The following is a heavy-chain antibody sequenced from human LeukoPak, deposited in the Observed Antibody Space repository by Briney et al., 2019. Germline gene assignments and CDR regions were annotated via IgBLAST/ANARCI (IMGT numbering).Heavy chain of an antibody. V-gene: IGHV3-23*01. J-gene: IGHJ4*02. Sequence: AGGSLRLSCAASAFTLAGHTMTWLRQAPGKGLEWVSIIGGRDDRTYYADFVKGRFTIPRDNSKNILYLQMNSLRAEDTAVYYCAKDPNPLYDLWSGYKWGQGTLVTVSS. CDR1: AFTLAGHT. CDR2: IGGRDDRT. CDR3: AKDPNPLYDLWSGYK. D-gene: IGHD3-3*01.